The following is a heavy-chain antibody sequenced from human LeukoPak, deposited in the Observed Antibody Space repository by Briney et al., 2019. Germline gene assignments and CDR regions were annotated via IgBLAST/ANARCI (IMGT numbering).Heavy chain of an antibody. CDR3: ASRSSIWSGYQDTLYYFDS. J-gene: IGHJ4*02. Sequence: KTSETLSLTCTVSGGSISSYYWSWIRQPPGKRLEWIGHIYYSGSTNYNPSLKSRVTISVDTSKNQFSLKLSSVTAADTAVYYCASRSSIWSGYQDTLYYFDSWGQRTLVTVSP. V-gene: IGHV4-59*01. CDR1: GGSISSYY. CDR2: IYYSGST. D-gene: IGHD3-3*01.